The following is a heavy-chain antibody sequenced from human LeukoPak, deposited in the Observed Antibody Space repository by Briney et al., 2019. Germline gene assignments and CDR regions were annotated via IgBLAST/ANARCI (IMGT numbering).Heavy chain of an antibody. CDR2: ISGSGGST. CDR1: GFTFSSYA. V-gene: IGHV3-23*01. Sequence: GGSLRLSCAASGFTFSSYAMSWVRQAPGKGLEWASAISGSGGSTYYADSVKGRFTISRDNSKNTLYLQMNSLRAEDTAVYYCAKDFLNYYDSSGYCFDYWGQGTLVTVSS. J-gene: IGHJ4*02. D-gene: IGHD3-22*01. CDR3: AKDFLNYYDSSGYCFDY.